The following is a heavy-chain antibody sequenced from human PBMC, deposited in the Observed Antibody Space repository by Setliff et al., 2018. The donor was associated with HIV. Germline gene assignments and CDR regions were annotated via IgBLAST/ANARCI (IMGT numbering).Heavy chain of an antibody. CDR3: ARHVRGGDMRRSFGF. Sequence: PSETLSLTCAVSGYSISSGYYWGWIRQSPGKGLEWIGSIYHSGNTYYNPSLKSRVTMSVDTSKNHFSLRLNSVTATDTAVYYCARHVRGGDMRRSFGFWGQGTLVTVSS. CDR2: IYHSGNT. V-gene: IGHV4-38-2*01. CDR1: GYSISSGYY. J-gene: IGHJ4*02. D-gene: IGHD2-21*01.